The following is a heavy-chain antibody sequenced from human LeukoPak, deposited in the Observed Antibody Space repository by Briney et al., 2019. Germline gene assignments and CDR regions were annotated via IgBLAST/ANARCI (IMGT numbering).Heavy chain of an antibody. CDR1: GGSISSYY. CDR2: IYYSGST. D-gene: IGHD5-18*01. J-gene: IGHJ4*02. V-gene: IGHV4-59*12. CDR3: ARGPRHTAMATGYDY. Sequence: PSETLSLTCTVSGGSISSYYWSWIRQPPGKGLEWIGYIYYSGSTNYNPSLKSRVTISVDTSKNQFSLKLSSVTAADTAVYYCARGPRHTAMATGYDYWGQGTLVTVSS.